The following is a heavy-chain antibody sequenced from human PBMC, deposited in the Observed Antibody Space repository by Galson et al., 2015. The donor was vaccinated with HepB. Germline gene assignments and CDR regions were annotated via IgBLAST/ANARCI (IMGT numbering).Heavy chain of an antibody. D-gene: IGHD1-7*01. V-gene: IGHV1-69*04. J-gene: IGHJ4*02. CDR3: ARDRNYRFDS. Sequence: SVKVSCKASGGTFSSYAISWVRQAPGQGLEWMGRIIPILDVANYAQKFQGRVTVTTDTSTSTAYMELRSLKSEDTAVYFCARDRNYRFDSWGQGTLVTVSS. CDR2: IIPILDVA. CDR1: GGTFSSYA.